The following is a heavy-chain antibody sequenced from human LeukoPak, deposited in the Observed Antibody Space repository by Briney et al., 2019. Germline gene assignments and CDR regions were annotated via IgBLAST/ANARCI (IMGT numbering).Heavy chain of an antibody. J-gene: IGHJ5*02. Sequence: SETLSLTCTVSGGSIGSGGYYWSWIRQHPGKGLEWIGYIYYSGSTYYNPSLKSRVTISVDTSKNQFSLKLSSVTAADTAVYYCAREADIVAFDPWGQGTLVTVSS. D-gene: IGHD2-15*01. CDR2: IYYSGST. V-gene: IGHV4-31*03. CDR3: AREADIVAFDP. CDR1: GGSIGSGGYY.